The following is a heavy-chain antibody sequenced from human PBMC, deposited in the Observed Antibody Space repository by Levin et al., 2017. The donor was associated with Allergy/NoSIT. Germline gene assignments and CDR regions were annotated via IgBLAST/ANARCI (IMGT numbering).Heavy chain of an antibody. J-gene: IGHJ5*01. Sequence: GGSLRLSCAASGFTFSSYALGWVRQAPGKGLEWVSTIGYSGSSTYYADSVKGRFTISRDNSNSTLFLQMNSLRAEDTAVYYCAKDNCGTSKWSWGNWFDSWGQGTLVTVSS. D-gene: IGHD2-21*01. CDR1: GFTFSSYA. CDR2: IGYSGSST. CDR3: AKDNCGTSKWSWGNWFDS. V-gene: IGHV3-23*01.